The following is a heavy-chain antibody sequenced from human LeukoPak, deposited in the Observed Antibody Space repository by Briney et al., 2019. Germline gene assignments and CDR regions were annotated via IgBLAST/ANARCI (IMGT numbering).Heavy chain of an antibody. J-gene: IGHJ4*02. D-gene: IGHD3-10*01. CDR2: ISGSNSYI. CDR3: ARDSLSGSYYFGY. Sequence: GGSLRLSCAASGFTFNSYSMNWVRQAPGKGLEWVSSISGSNSYIYYADSMKGRFTISRDNAKNSLYLQMNSLRAEDTALYYCARDSLSGSYYFGYRGQGTLVTVSS. V-gene: IGHV3-21*04. CDR1: GFTFNSYS.